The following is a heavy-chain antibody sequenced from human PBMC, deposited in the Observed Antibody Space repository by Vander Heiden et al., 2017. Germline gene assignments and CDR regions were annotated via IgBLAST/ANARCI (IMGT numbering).Heavy chain of an antibody. CDR2: IKSTRDGGAI. V-gene: IGHV3-15*01. J-gene: IGHJ4*02. Sequence: EVELVESGGGFVRPGGSLRLSCAVSGFNFSRAWLGWVRQAPGKGLEWVGRIKSTRDGGAIDYGAAVKGRFIISRDDSENMMFLQLNGLKTEDTAVYYCSTGYSLAVAATAKTWGPGTLVTVAA. CDR1: GFNFSRAW. CDR3: STGYSLAVAATAKT. D-gene: IGHD2-15*01.